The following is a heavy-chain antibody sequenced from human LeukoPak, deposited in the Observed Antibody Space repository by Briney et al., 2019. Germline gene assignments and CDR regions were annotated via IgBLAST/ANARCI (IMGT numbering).Heavy chain of an antibody. CDR1: GFIFSSYG. J-gene: IGHJ6*03. CDR2: ISSSSSTI. V-gene: IGHV3-48*01. CDR3: AKSGSRGYYYYYMDV. D-gene: IGHD1-26*01. Sequence: PGGSLRLSCAASGFIFSSYGMNWVRQAPGKGLEWVSYISSSSSTIYYADSVKGRFTISRDNAKNSLYLQMNSLRAEDTAVYYCAKSGSRGYYYYYMDVWGKGTTVTVSS.